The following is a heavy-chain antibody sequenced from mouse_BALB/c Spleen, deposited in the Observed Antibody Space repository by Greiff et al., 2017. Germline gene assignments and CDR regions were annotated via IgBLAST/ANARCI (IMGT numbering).Heavy chain of an antibody. Sequence: VQLQPPGAELVKPGASVKLSCKASGYTFTSYWMHWVKQRPGQGLEWIGEIDPSDSYTNYNQKFKGKATLTVDKSSSTAYMQLSSLTSEDSAVYYCARGGQRYFDVWGAGTTVTVSS. D-gene: IGHD3-3*01. V-gene: IGHV1-69*02. J-gene: IGHJ1*01. CDR1: GYTFTSYW. CDR2: IDPSDSYT. CDR3: ARGGQRYFDV.